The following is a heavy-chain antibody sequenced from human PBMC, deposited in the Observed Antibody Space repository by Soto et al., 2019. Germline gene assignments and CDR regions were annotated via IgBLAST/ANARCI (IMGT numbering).Heavy chain of an antibody. Sequence: GESLKISCKGSGYSFTIYWIGWVRQMPGKGLEWMGIIYPGDSDTRYSPSFQGQVTISADKSISTAYLQWSSLKASDTAMYYCAVAARPICYYYGMDVWSQGTTVTVSS. D-gene: IGHD6-6*01. J-gene: IGHJ6*02. CDR1: GYSFTIYW. CDR3: AVAARPICYYYGMDV. CDR2: IYPGDSDT. V-gene: IGHV5-51*01.